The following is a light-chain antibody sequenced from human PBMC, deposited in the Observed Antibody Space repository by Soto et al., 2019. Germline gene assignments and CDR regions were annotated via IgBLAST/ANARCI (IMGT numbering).Light chain of an antibody. CDR1: QNVNKW. CDR2: DAS. CDR3: QQYNSYSPWT. Sequence: DIQMTQSPSTLSASVGDIVTITCRASQNVNKWLAWFQQKPGKVPKLLIFDASTLQTGVPSKFGGGGSGTEFTLTISGLQPDDFATYHCQQYNSYSPWTFGPGTKVDIK. J-gene: IGKJ1*01. V-gene: IGKV1-5*01.